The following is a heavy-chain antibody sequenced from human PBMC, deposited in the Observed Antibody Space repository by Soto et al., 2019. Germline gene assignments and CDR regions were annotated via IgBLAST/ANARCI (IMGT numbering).Heavy chain of an antibody. V-gene: IGHV3-30-3*01. Sequence: PGGSLRLSCAASGFTFSSYAMHWVRQAPGKGLEWVAVISYDGSNKYYADSVKGRFTISRDNSKNTLYLQMNSLRAEDTAVYYCARDRNEYSGYGLFDYWGQGTLVTVSS. CDR1: GFTFSSYA. D-gene: IGHD5-12*01. J-gene: IGHJ4*02. CDR3: ARDRNEYSGYGLFDY. CDR2: ISYDGSNK.